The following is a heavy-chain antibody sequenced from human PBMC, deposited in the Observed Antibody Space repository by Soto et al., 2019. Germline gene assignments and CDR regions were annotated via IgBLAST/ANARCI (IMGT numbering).Heavy chain of an antibody. V-gene: IGHV1-18*04. Sequence: QVQLVQSGPDLKRPGATMKVSCKTSGYTFTRYGISWVRQAPGQGLEWMAWISPLKGRTQYSQKAQGRVTLSTDTYSKPAYMEITTLRVDDTAVYYCAMDYGDRTEDFKHWGQGTLVTVS. CDR3: AMDYGDRTEDFKH. CDR1: GYTFTRYG. CDR2: ISPLKGRT. D-gene: IGHD4-17*01. J-gene: IGHJ1*01.